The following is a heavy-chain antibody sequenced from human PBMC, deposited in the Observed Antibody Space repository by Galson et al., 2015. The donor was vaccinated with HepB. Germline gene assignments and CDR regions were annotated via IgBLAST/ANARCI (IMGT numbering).Heavy chain of an antibody. CDR2: TYYRSKRYN. CDR3: AQQLWFGGHYYYGMDV. Sequence: CAISGDSVCSNSAAWNWIRQSPSRGLEGLGRTYYRSKRYNDYAVSVKSRITINPDTSKNQFSLQLNSVTPEDMAVYYCAQQLWFGGHYYYGMDVWGQGTTVTVSS. D-gene: IGHD3-10*01. V-gene: IGHV6-1*01. CDR1: GDSVCSNSAA. J-gene: IGHJ6*02.